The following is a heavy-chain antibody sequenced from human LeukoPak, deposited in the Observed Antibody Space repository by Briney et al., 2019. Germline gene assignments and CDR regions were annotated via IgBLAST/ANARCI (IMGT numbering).Heavy chain of an antibody. J-gene: IGHJ4*02. D-gene: IGHD3-16*01. CDR2: ISTCGST. Sequence: SETLSLTCSVSGVSISSSSYFWPWIRQPAEKGLEWIGRISTCGSTTYNPSLESRVTMSLEKSKNQFSLRLTSVTAADTAVYYCAKTVWITGWSVGFDSWGPGTLVAVSS. CDR3: AKTVWITGWSVGFDS. CDR1: GVSISSSSYF. V-gene: IGHV4-61*02.